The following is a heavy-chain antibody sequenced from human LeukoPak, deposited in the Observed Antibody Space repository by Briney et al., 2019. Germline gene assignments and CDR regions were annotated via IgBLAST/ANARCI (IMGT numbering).Heavy chain of an antibody. V-gene: IGHV3-66*02. CDR2: IYSGGST. J-gene: IGHJ6*02. CDR3: ARDGLVPPHYYYYGMDV. D-gene: IGHD3/OR15-3a*01. Sequence: GGSLRLSCAASGFTVSSNYMSWVRQAPGKGLEWVSVIYSGGSTYYADSVKGRFTISRDNSKNTLYLQMNSLRAEDTAVYYCARDGLVPPHYYYYGMDVWGQGTTVTVSS. CDR1: GFTVSSNY.